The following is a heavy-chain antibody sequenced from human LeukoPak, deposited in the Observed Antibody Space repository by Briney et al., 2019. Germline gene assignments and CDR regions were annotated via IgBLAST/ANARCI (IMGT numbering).Heavy chain of an antibody. CDR2: INPDTGAT. CDR1: GYTFTDYY. J-gene: IGHJ4*02. V-gene: IGHV1-2*02. CDR3: ARVCSGGSCYVPPFDY. D-gene: IGHD2-15*01. Sequence: ASVKVSCEASGYTFTDYYMHWVRQAPGQGLEWMGWINPDTGATNYAQKFQGRVSMTRDTSINTAYMDLTRLRSDDTAIYYCARVCSGGSCYVPPFDYWGQGTLVTVSS.